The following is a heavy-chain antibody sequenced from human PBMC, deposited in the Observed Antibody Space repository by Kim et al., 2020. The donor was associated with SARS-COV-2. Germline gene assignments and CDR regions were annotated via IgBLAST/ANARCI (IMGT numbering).Heavy chain of an antibody. J-gene: IGHJ4*02. D-gene: IGHD6-13*01. CDR3: ARGVYSSSWQSGDY. Sequence: ADPVKGRFAISRDNAKNSLYLQMNSLRAEDTAVYYCARGVYSSSWQSGDYWGQGTLVTVSS. V-gene: IGHV3-21*01.